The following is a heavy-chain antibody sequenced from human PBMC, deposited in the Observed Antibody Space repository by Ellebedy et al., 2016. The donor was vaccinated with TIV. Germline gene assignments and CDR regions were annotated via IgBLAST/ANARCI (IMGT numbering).Heavy chain of an antibody. D-gene: IGHD3-22*01. J-gene: IGHJ4*02. V-gene: IGHV3-48*02. CDR2: ISYSSDTI. CDR3: AVLSSGQHESRAEGIDY. CDR1: GFTFSGYN. Sequence: GESLKISCAASGFTFSGYNMNWVRPAPGKGLEWVSYISYSSDTILYADSVKGRFTISRDIAKNSAFLQMNNLIDEDTALYYCAVLSSGQHESRAEGIDYWGQGTLVTVSS.